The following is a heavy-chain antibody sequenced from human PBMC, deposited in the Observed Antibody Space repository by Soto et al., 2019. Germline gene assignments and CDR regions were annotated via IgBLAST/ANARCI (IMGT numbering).Heavy chain of an antibody. CDR1: GYTFTSYA. CDR2: INAGNGNT. CDR3: ARVVGIAVDDY. D-gene: IGHD6-19*01. Sequence: QVQLVQSGAEVKKPGASVKVSCKASGYTFTSYAMHWVRQAPGQRLEWMGWINAGNGNTKYSQKFQGRVTITRYTSASTADMELSSLRSEDTAVYYCARVVGIAVDDYWGQGTLVTVSS. J-gene: IGHJ4*02. V-gene: IGHV1-3*01.